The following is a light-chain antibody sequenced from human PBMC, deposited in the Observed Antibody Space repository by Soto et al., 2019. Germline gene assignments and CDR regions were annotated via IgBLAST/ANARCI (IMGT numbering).Light chain of an antibody. Sequence: EIVLTQSPGTLSLSPGERATLSCRASQSVSSSYLAWYQQKPGQAPRLLIYGASSRTTGIPHRFSGSGSGTYFTLTINRLKPEEFAVYWCEQHGILLITFGGGTKVEIK. CDR1: QSVSSSY. J-gene: IGKJ4*01. V-gene: IGKV3-20*01. CDR2: GAS. CDR3: EQHGILLIT.